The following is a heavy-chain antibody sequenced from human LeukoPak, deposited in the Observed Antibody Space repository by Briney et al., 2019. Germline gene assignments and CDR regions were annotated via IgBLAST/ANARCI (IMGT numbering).Heavy chain of an antibody. V-gene: IGHV1-69*04. CDR1: GGTFSSYA. J-gene: IGHJ4*02. CDR2: IIPILGIA. Sequence: ASVKVSCKASGGTFSSYAISWVRQAPGQGLEWMGRIIPILGIANYAQKFQGRVTITADKSTSTAYMELSSLRSEDTAVYYCAREGSSGWTRRGLTDYFDYWGQGTLVTVSS. CDR3: AREGSSGWTRRGLTDYFDY. D-gene: IGHD6-19*01.